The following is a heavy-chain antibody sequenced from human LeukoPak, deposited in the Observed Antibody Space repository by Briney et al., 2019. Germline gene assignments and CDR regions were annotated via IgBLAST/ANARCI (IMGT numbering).Heavy chain of an antibody. V-gene: IGHV3-21*01. J-gene: IGHJ4*02. Sequence: PGGSLRLSCAASGFTFSRYSMTWVRQAPGKGLEWVSSFTSMGRTIYYADSVKGRFTISRDDAKESLYLEMNSLRVEDTAIYYCVRDRGSYRPIDYWGQGTLVTVSS. CDR2: FTSMGRTI. CDR1: GFTFSRYS. D-gene: IGHD1-26*01. CDR3: VRDRGSYRPIDY.